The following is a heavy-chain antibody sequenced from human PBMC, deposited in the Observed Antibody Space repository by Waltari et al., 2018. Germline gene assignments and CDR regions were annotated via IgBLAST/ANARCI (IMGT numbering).Heavy chain of an antibody. V-gene: IGHV1-69*14. CDR2: IRPIFGTA. CDR3: ASFSSSSSNYDY. D-gene: IGHD6-6*01. CDR1: GGTFSSYA. J-gene: IGHJ4*02. Sequence: QVQLVQSGAEVKKPGSSVKVSCKASGGTFSSYAISWVRHAPGQGLEWMGGIRPIFGTANYAQKVQGRVTITADKSTSTAYMELSSLRSEDTAVYYCASFSSSSSNYDYWGQGTLVTVSS.